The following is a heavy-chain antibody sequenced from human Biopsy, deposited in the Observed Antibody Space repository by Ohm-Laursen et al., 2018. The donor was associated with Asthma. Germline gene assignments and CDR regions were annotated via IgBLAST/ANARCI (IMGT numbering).Heavy chain of an antibody. CDR3: ARSYDTDSYPVLVLDY. J-gene: IGHJ4*02. V-gene: IGHV1-69*10. CDR1: GGSFSNFA. CDR2: ILTKFDIT. Sequence: VKISCKASGGSFSNFAFSWVRQAPGHGLEWMGTILTKFDITSYAEKFQGGVTITADKSTSTTYMELSRLRSEDTAVYYCARSYDTDSYPVLVLDYWGQGTLVTVSS. D-gene: IGHD3-22*01.